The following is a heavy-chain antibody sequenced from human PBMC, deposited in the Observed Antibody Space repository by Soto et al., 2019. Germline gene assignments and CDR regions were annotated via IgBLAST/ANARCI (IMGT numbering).Heavy chain of an antibody. V-gene: IGHV4-59*01. CDR3: ARNDYSNLAWYFDY. CDR2: IYYSGST. Sequence: SETLSLTCTVSGYSISSYYWSWIRQPPGKGLEWIGYIYYSGSTNYNPSLKSRVTISVDTSKNQLSLKLSSVTAADTAVYYCARNDYSNLAWYFDYWGQGTLVTVSS. D-gene: IGHD4-4*01. CDR1: GYSISSYY. J-gene: IGHJ4*02.